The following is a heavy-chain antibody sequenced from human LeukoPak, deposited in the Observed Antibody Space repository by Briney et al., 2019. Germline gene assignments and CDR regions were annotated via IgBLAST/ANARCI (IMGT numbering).Heavy chain of an antibody. CDR1: GGSFSGYY. CDR2: INHSGST. Sequence: SETLSLTCAVYGGSFSGYYWSWIRQPPGKGLEWIGEINHSGSTNYNPSLKSRVTISVDTSKNQFSLKLSSVTAADTAVYYCARCTVYPGYSSSWYRPLNAFDIWGQGTMVTVSS. V-gene: IGHV4-34*01. J-gene: IGHJ3*02. CDR3: ARCTVYPGYSSSWYRPLNAFDI. D-gene: IGHD6-13*01.